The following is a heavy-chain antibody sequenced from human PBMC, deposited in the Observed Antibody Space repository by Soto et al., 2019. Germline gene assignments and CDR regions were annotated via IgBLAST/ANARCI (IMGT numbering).Heavy chain of an antibody. CDR2: IIPIFGTA. CDR1: GGTFSSYA. Sequence: ASVKVSFKASGGTFSSYAISWVRQAPGQGLEWMGGIIPIFGTANYAQKFQGRVTITADKSTSAAYMELSSLRSEDTAVYYCARVHSSNAFDIWGQGTMVTVSS. CDR3: ARVHSSNAFDI. V-gene: IGHV1-69*06. J-gene: IGHJ3*02. D-gene: IGHD6-13*01.